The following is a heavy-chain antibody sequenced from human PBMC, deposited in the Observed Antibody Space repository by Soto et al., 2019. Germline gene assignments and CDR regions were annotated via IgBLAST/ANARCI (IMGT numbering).Heavy chain of an antibody. J-gene: IGHJ6*02. V-gene: IGHV2-70*01. CDR1: GFSLSTSGMC. Sequence: SGPTLVNPTQTLTLTCTFSGFSLSTSGMCVSWIRQPPGKALEWLALIDWDDDKYYSTSLKTRLTISKDTSKNQVVLTMTNMDPVDTATYYCARIRVQGIAVAGKNDYNYSGMDVWGQGTTVTVSS. CDR3: ARIRVQGIAVAGKNDYNYSGMDV. CDR2: IDWDDDK. D-gene: IGHD6-19*01.